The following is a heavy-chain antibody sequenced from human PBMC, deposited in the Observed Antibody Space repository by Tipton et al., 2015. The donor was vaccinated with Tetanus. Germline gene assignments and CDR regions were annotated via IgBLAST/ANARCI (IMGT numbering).Heavy chain of an antibody. J-gene: IGHJ4*02. V-gene: IGHV4-59*08. D-gene: IGHD1-26*01. Sequence: LRLSCTVSGGSISSYYWSWIRQPPGKGLEGIGYIYFNGSTNYNPSLKSRVTISVDTSKNQFSLKLSSVTAADTVVYYCANHPGAKTQFDYWGQGTLVTVSS. CDR3: ANHPGAKTQFDY. CDR1: GGSISSYY. CDR2: IYFNGST.